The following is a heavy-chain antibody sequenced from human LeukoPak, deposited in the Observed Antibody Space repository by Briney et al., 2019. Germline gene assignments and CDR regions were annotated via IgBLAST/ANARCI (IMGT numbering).Heavy chain of an antibody. Sequence: PSETLSLTCTVSGGSISNYYWSWIRQPAGEELEWIGHIYPSGSTNYNPSLKSRVTMSADTSKNQFSLKLSSVTAADTAMYYCARSVAGPIHFDYWGRGTLVTVSS. CDR2: IYPSGST. J-gene: IGHJ4*02. CDR1: GGSISNYY. D-gene: IGHD6-19*01. CDR3: ARSVAGPIHFDY. V-gene: IGHV4-4*07.